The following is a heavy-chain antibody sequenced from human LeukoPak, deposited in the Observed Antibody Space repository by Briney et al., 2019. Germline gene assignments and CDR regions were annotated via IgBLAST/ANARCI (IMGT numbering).Heavy chain of an antibody. J-gene: IGHJ6*02. CDR1: GGSISSYY. V-gene: IGHV4-59*01. D-gene: IGHD1-7*01. CDR3: ARDNWNYGSSMDV. Sequence: PSETLSLTCTVSGGSISSYYWSWIRQPPGKGLEWIGYIYYSGSTNYNPSLKSRVTISIDTSKNQFSLKLSSVTAADTAVYYCARDNWNYGSSMDVWGQGTTVTVSS. CDR2: IYYSGST.